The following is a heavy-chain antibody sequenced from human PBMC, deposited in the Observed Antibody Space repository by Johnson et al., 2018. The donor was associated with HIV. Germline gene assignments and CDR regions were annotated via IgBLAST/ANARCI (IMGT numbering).Heavy chain of an antibody. V-gene: IGHV3-23*04. D-gene: IGHD6-19*01. Sequence: VQLVESGGGLVQPGGSLRLSCAASGFTFSSYAMSWVRQAPGKGLGWVSAISGSGGSTYYADSVKGRFTISRDNSKNTLYLQMNSLRAEDTAVYYCAKADHRSGWYGGEGVDAFDIWGQGTMVTGSS. CDR3: AKADHRSGWYGGEGVDAFDI. CDR2: ISGSGGST. CDR1: GFTFSSYA. J-gene: IGHJ3*02.